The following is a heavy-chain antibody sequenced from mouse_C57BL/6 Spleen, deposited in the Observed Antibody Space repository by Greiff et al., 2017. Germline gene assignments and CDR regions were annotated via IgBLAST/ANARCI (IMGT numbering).Heavy chain of an antibody. V-gene: IGHV3-6*01. Sequence: SGPGLVKPSPSLSLTCSATGYSFTSGYYCNWIRQLPGNNLEWMGYIHYDGGNIYNPPLKNRTAITRDTSNNQSFLKLHTVTTEDTAAYYCARRGRDDYAMDDWGQGTSVTVSS. D-gene: IGHD3-3*01. CDR1: GYSFTSGYY. CDR3: ARRGRDDYAMDD. CDR2: IHYDGGN. J-gene: IGHJ4*01.